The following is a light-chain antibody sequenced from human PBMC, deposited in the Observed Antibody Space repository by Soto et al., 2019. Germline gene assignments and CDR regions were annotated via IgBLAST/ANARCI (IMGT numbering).Light chain of an antibody. V-gene: IGKV1-6*02. Sequence: AIQMTQSPSSLSASVGDRLIITCRASEDIGSDLGWYQHRPGTAPKLLIYGASRLESGVPSRFSASGSGTYFTLVINNMQPEDCATYYCLQDDDYPRTFGQGTKVEL. CDR1: EDIGSD. CDR3: LQDDDYPRT. J-gene: IGKJ1*01. CDR2: GAS.